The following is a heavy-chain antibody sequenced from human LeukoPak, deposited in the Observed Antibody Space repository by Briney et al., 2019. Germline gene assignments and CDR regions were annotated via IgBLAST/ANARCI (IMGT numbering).Heavy chain of an antibody. CDR3: ARGSGWLDY. CDR2: INPGGSES. V-gene: IGHV3-7*01. D-gene: IGHD6-19*01. Sequence: GGSLRLSCAASGFTFSSYWMSWVRQAPGKGLEWVANINPGGSESYSIDSVKGRFAISRDTTKNSLYLQMNSLRAEDTAVYYCARGSGWLDYWGQGTLVTVSS. CDR1: GFTFSSYW. J-gene: IGHJ4*02.